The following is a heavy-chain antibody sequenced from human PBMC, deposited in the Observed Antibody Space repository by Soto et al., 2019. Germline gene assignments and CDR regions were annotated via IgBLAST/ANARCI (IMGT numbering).Heavy chain of an antibody. CDR1: GYTFTSYG. CDR3: ATTHNWNYDF. J-gene: IGHJ4*02. V-gene: IGHV1-18*01. Sequence: ASVKVSCKASGYTFTSYGISWVRQAPGQGLEWMGWISAYNGNTNYAQKLQGRVTMTTDTSTGTAYMELRSLRSEDTAVYYCATTHNWNYDFWGQGTLVTVSS. D-gene: IGHD1-7*01. CDR2: ISAYNGNT.